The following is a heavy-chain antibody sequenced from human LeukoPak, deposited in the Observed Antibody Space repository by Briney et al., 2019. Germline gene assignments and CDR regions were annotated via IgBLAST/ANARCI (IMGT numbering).Heavy chain of an antibody. CDR3: AKVPQTYYYDSSGYWVDY. J-gene: IGHJ4*02. V-gene: IGHV3-23*01. D-gene: IGHD3-22*01. Sequence: GGSLRLSCAASGFTFSSYGMSWVRQAPGKGLEWVSAISGSGGSTYYADSVKGRFTISRDNSKNTLYLQMNSLRAEDTAVYYCAKVPQTYYYDSSGYWVDYWGQGTLVTVSS. CDR1: GFTFSSYG. CDR2: ISGSGGST.